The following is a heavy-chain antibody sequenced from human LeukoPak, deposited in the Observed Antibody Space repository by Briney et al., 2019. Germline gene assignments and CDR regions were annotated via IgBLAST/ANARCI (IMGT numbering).Heavy chain of an antibody. CDR1: GYSISSGYY. CDR3: ARQNLNYFIDY. J-gene: IGHJ4*02. D-gene: IGHD4-11*01. Sequence: SETLSLTCTVSGYSISSGYYWGWIRQPPGKGLEWIGSIYYSGSTYYNPSLKSRVTISVDTSKNQFSLKLSSVTAADTAVYYCARQNLNYFIDYWGQGTLVTVSS. V-gene: IGHV4-38-2*02. CDR2: IYYSGST.